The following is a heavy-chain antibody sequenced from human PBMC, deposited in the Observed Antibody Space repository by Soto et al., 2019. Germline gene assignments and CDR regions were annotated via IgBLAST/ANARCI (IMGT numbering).Heavy chain of an antibody. CDR1: GYTFTSSG. V-gene: IGHV1-18*01. D-gene: IGHD1-1*01. CDR3: ARGRYGDY. J-gene: IGHJ4*02. CDR2: ISAHNRNT. Sequence: QVHLVQSGAEVKKPGASVKVSCKASGYTFTSSGITWVRQAPGQGLEWMGWISAHNRNTDYAEKLQGRDIVTRDTTTRTAYMEMRSLISDVTAVYYCARGRYGDYWGQGALVTVSS.